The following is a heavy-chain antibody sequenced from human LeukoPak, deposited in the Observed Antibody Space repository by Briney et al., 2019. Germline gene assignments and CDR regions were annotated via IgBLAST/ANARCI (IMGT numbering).Heavy chain of an antibody. CDR3: TRSGTGGDY. D-gene: IGHD7-27*01. CDR1: GFTFSGSA. Sequence: PGGSLRLSCAASGFTFSGSAMHWVRQASGKGLEWVGRIRSKANSYATAYAASAKGRFTISREDSKNTAYLQMNSLKTEDTAVYYCTRSGTGGDYWGQGTLVTVSS. V-gene: IGHV3-73*01. J-gene: IGHJ4*02. CDR2: IRSKANSYAT.